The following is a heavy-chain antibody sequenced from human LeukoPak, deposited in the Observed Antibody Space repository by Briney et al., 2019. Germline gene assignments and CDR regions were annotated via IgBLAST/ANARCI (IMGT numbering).Heavy chain of an antibody. J-gene: IGHJ4*02. V-gene: IGHV3-33*01. CDR3: ARAGDGYNIYYLDY. CDR1: GFTFSSYG. D-gene: IGHD5-24*01. CDR2: IWYDGSNK. Sequence: GGSLILSCAASGFTFSSYGMHWVRQAPGKGLEWVAVIWYDGSNKYYADSVKGRFTISRDNSKNTLYLQMNSLRAENTAVYYCARAGDGYNIYYLDYWGQGTLVTVSS.